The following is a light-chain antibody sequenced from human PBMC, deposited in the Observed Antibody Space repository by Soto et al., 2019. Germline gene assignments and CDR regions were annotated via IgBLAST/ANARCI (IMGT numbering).Light chain of an antibody. CDR3: QQYNNWPAIT. V-gene: IGKV3D-15*01. J-gene: IGKJ5*01. CDR1: QSVSSSY. CDR2: GVS. Sequence: EIVLTQSPGTLSLSPGERATLSCRASQSVSSSYLAWYQQKPGQAPRLLIYGVSTRATGIPARFSGSGSGTEFTLTISSLQSEDFAVYYCQQYNNWPAITFGQGTRLEI.